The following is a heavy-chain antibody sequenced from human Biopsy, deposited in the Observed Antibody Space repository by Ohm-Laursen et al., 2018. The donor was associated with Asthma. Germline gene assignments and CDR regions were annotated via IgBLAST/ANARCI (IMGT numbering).Heavy chain of an antibody. CDR3: ARVVSYGDIYFGIDV. Sequence: TLSLTCSVSGGYTGSSDHHWAWIRQAPGKGLEWIGFVFWSGSTHYSRSLERRVSISIDTATNEFSMNLWSVTPADTAVYFCARVVSYGDIYFGIDVWGPGNTVVVS. CDR2: VFWSGST. V-gene: IGHV4-30-4*01. J-gene: IGHJ6*02. D-gene: IGHD4-17*01. CDR1: GGYTGSSDHH.